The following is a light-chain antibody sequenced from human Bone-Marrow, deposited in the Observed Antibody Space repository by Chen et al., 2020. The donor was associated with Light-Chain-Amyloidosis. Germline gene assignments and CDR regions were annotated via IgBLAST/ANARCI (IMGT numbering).Light chain of an antibody. CDR1: ALPNQY. J-gene: IGLJ3*02. CDR2: KDT. Sequence: SYELTQPPSVSVSPGQTARITCSGDALPNQYAYWFQQRSGQAPVSVMYKDTERPSGIPERFSGSKSGTTVTLTITGVQAEDEADYYCQSSGSGGIYPWVFGAGTKLTVL. V-gene: IGLV3-25*03. CDR3: QSSGSGGIYPWV.